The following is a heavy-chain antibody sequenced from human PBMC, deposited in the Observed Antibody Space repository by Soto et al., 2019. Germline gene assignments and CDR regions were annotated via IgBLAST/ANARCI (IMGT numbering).Heavy chain of an antibody. CDR3: ARDRTYYDFWSGYYNTPYYYYMYV. J-gene: IGHJ6*03. V-gene: IGHV3-7*01. D-gene: IGHD3-3*01. Sequence: GGSLRLSCAASGFTFSSYWMSWVRQAPGKGLEWVANIKQDGSEKYYVDSVKGRFTISRDNAKNSLYLQMDSLRAEDTAVYYCARDRTYYDFWSGYYNTPYYYYMYVWGQGNTVTVSS. CDR2: IKQDGSEK. CDR1: GFTFSSYW.